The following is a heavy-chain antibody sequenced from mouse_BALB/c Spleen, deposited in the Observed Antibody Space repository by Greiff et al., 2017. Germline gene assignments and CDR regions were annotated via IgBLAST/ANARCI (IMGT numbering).Heavy chain of an antibody. V-gene: IGHV1S130*01. J-gene: IGHJ1*01. CDR1: GYTFTSSW. D-gene: IGHD2-14*01. Sequence: QVQLQQSGSVLVRPGASVKLSCKASGYTFTSSWMHWAKQRPGQGLEWIGEIHPNSGNTNYNEKFKGKATLTVDTSSSTAYVDLSSLTSEDSAVYYCARGGYYRYDVWYFDVWGAGTTVTVSS. CDR3: ARGGYYRYDVWYFDV. CDR2: IHPNSGNT.